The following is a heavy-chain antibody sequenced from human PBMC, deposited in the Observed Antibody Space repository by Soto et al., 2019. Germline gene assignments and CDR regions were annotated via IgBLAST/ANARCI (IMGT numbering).Heavy chain of an antibody. CDR3: GITFEY. D-gene: IGHD3-10*01. CDR2: INNDGSRT. J-gene: IGHJ4*02. V-gene: IGHV3-74*01. Sequence: GGSLRLSCAASGFTFSNYWMHWVRQVPGEGLVWVPSINNDGSRTWYADSVRGRIAMSRDNARNLVYLQMNSLRAEDTAVYYCGITFEYWGQGALVTVSS. CDR1: GFTFSNYW.